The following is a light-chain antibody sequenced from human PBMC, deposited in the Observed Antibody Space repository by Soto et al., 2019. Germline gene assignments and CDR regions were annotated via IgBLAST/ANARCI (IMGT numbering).Light chain of an antibody. CDR1: QTFNSW. Sequence: DIQITQPPSRMYASVADTITIICRASQTFNSWVTWYQQKPGKAAKLLIYEAITLQSGVSSRFSGNVCGTEFSLTISSLQADDCESYYCQHDNTWTFGPGTKVDIK. CDR3: QHDNTWT. CDR2: EAI. V-gene: IGKV1-5*02. J-gene: IGKJ1*01.